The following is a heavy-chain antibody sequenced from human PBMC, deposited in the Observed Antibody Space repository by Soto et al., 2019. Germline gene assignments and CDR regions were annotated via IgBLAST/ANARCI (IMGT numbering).Heavy chain of an antibody. D-gene: IGHD4-17*01. Sequence: GGSLRLSCAASGFTFSSYGMHWVRQAPGKGLEWVAVISYDGSNKYYADSVKGRFTISRDNSKNTLYLQMNSLRAEDTAVYYCAKSVFFFHGDFSLFDYWGQGTLVTVSS. CDR2: ISYDGSNK. V-gene: IGHV3-30*18. CDR3: AKSVFFFHGDFSLFDY. J-gene: IGHJ4*02. CDR1: GFTFSSYG.